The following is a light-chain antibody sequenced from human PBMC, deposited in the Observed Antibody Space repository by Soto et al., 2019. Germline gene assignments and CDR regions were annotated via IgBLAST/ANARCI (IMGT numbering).Light chain of an antibody. CDR1: SSNIGINY. Sequence: QSVLTQPPSASGTPGQRVTISCSGSSSNIGINYVYWYQQLPGTAPKLLIYSNNQRPSGVPDRFSGSKSGTSXPLAISGLRSEDESDYYCAAWDDSLSGLYVFGTGTKVTVL. V-gene: IGLV1-47*02. J-gene: IGLJ1*01. CDR3: AAWDDSLSGLYV. CDR2: SNN.